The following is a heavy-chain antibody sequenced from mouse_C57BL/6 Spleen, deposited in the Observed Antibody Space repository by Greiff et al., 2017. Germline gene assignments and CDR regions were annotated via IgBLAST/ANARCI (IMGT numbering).Heavy chain of an antibody. CDR3: ARDYYGSSYDFYFDY. CDR2: ISSGSSTI. D-gene: IGHD1-1*01. V-gene: IGHV5-17*01. J-gene: IGHJ2*01. Sequence: EVKVVESGGGLVKPGGSLKLSCAASGFTFSDYGMHWVRQAPEKGLEWVAYISSGSSTIYYAETVKGRFTISRDNAKNTLFLQMTSLRSEDTSMYYCARDYYGSSYDFYFDYWGQGTTLTVSS. CDR1: GFTFSDYG.